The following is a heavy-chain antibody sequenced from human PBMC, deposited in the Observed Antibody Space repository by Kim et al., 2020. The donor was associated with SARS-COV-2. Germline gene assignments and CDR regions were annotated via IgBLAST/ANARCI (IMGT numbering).Heavy chain of an antibody. CDR3: ARTVTGTTESIEY. CDR1: GFTFGSYW. V-gene: IGHV3-7*03. Sequence: GGSLRLSCAASGFTFGSYWMTWVRQAPGKGLEWVANIKQDGSQKYYVDSVKGRFTISRDDAKMYLQMNSLRAEDTAVYYCARTVTGTTESIEYWGQGTLVTVSS. CDR2: IKQDGSQK. J-gene: IGHJ1*01. D-gene: IGHD6-19*01.